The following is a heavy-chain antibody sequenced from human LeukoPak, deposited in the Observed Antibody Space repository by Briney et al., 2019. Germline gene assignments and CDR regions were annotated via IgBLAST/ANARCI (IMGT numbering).Heavy chain of an antibody. D-gene: IGHD5-24*01. CDR1: GFTFSSHA. J-gene: IGHJ3*02. CDR3: AREGPERWLQPHAAFDI. Sequence: GGSLRLSCAASGFTFSSHAMSWVRQAPGKGLEWVSYISSSGSTIYYADSVKGRFTISRDNAKNSLYLQMNSLRAEDTAVYYCAREGPERWLQPHAAFDIWGQGTMVTVSS. V-gene: IGHV3-48*04. CDR2: ISSSGSTI.